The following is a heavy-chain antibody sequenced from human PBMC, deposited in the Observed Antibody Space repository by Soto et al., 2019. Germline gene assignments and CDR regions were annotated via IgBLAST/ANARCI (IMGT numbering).Heavy chain of an antibody. CDR1: GDSVSSNSAA. V-gene: IGHV6-1*01. J-gene: IGHJ3*02. CDR2: TYYRSKWYN. D-gene: IGHD2-15*01. CDR3: ASGPSDIVEEDAFDI. Sequence: PSQTLSLSCAISGDSVSSNSAAWNWIRQSPSRGLEWLGRTYYRSKWYNDYAVSVKSRITINPDTSKNQFPLQLNSVTPEDTAVYYCASGPSDIVEEDAFDIWGQGTMVAVS.